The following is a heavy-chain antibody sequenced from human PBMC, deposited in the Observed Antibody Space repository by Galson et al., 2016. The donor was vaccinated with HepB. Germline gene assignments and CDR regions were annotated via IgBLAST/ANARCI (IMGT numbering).Heavy chain of an antibody. CDR3: ATGGSRGISDAFGF. D-gene: IGHD3-16*01. CDR1: GFTFSNYW. CDR2: LKQDGSDK. V-gene: IGHV3-7*01. J-gene: IGHJ3*01. Sequence: SLRLSCAATGFTFSNYWMSWVRQAPGKGLECVANLKQDGSDKYYVDSVMGRFTISRDNAQNSLYLQMNSLSAEDTAVYYCATGGSRGISDAFGFWGQGTMVTVSS.